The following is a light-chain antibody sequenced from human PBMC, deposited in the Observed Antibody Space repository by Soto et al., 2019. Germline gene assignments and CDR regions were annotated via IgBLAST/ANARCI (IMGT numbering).Light chain of an antibody. CDR3: QQTYSTPYT. J-gene: IGKJ2*01. CDR1: QRITTY. CDR2: TSG. V-gene: IGKV1-39*01. Sequence: IHMIQSPSSLSASVGDRITVTCRASQRITTYVNWYQLKPGEAPKLLISTSGTLQRGVPSRFSGSGSGTDFTLTISGLQPADFATYFCQQTYSTPYTFGQGTRLEIK.